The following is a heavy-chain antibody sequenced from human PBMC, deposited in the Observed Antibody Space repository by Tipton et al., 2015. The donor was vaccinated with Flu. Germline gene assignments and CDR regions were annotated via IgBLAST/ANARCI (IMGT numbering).Heavy chain of an antibody. CDR1: GFAFDDHA. CDR2: LNWNGGNS. J-gene: IGHJ4*02. V-gene: IGHV3-20*04. D-gene: IGHD3-16*01. CDR3: ARRGAAITHYFDY. Sequence: SLRLSCAASGFAFDDHAMSWVRQAPGKGLEWVSGLNWNGGNSGYADSVKGRFTISRDNAKNSLYLQMNSLRAEDTALYYCARRGAAITHYFDYWGQGTLVTVSS.